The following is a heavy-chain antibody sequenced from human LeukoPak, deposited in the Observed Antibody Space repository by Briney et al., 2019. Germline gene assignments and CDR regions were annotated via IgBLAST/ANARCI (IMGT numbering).Heavy chain of an antibody. Sequence: GGSLRLSCAASGFTFSSYAMSWVRQAPGKGLEWVSAISGSGGSTYYADSVKGRFTISRDNSKNTLYLQMNSLRAEDTAVYYCAKDHVVVVAQEGWFDPWGQGTLVTVSS. CDR1: GFTFSSYA. CDR3: AKDHVVVVAQEGWFDP. V-gene: IGHV3-23*01. J-gene: IGHJ5*02. D-gene: IGHD2-15*01. CDR2: ISGSGGST.